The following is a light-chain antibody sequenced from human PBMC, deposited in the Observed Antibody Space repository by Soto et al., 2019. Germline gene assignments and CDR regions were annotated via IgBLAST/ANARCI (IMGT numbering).Light chain of an antibody. CDR3: QQYVSSPYT. Sequence: EIVLTQSPGTLSLSPGERATLSCRASQSVSSSYLAWYQQKPGQAPRLLIYGASSRATGIPDRFSGSGSGTDFTLTISRLEPEDFAVYYCQQYVSSPYTFGQVTKLEIK. V-gene: IGKV3-20*01. J-gene: IGKJ2*01. CDR2: GAS. CDR1: QSVSSSY.